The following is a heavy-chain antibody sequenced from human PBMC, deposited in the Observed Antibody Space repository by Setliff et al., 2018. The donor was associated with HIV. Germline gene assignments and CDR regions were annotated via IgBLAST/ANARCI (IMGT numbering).Heavy chain of an antibody. D-gene: IGHD3-22*01. CDR1: GDSVSGPNYN. J-gene: IGHJ5*02. V-gene: IGHV4-39*01. CDR3: ASRVYYYDSSGYLREEGFDP. Sequence: SETLSLTCAVSGDSVSGPNYNWGWIRQPPGKGLEWIGSIYYSGSTYYNPSLKSRVTISVDTSKNQFSLKLSSVTAADAAVYYCASRVYYYDSSGYLREEGFDPWGQGTLVTVS. CDR2: IYYSGST.